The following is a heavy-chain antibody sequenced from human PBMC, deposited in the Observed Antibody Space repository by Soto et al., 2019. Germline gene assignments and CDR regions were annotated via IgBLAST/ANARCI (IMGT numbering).Heavy chain of an antibody. CDR3: AQSPYYDILGWFDP. Sequence: QITLKESGPTLVKPTQTLTLTCTFSGFSLSTSGVGVGWIRQPPGKALEWLALIYWDDDKRYSPSLKSRLTITKDTYKNQVVLTMTNMDPVDTATYYCAQSPYYDILGWFDPWGQGTLVTVSS. V-gene: IGHV2-5*02. CDR1: GFSLSTSGVG. CDR2: IYWDDDK. J-gene: IGHJ5*02. D-gene: IGHD3-9*01.